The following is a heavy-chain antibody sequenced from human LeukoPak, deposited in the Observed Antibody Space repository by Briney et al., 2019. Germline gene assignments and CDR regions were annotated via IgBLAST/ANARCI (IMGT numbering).Heavy chain of an antibody. V-gene: IGHV3-30*18. D-gene: IGHD3-9*01. Sequence: PGRSLRLSCAASGFTFSSYGMHWVRQAPGKGLEWVAVISYDGSNKYYADSVKGRFTISRDNSKNTLYLQMNSLRAEDTAVYYCAKDREYHDISNWFDPWGQGTLVTVSS. J-gene: IGHJ5*02. CDR3: AKDREYHDISNWFDP. CDR2: ISYDGSNK. CDR1: GFTFSSYG.